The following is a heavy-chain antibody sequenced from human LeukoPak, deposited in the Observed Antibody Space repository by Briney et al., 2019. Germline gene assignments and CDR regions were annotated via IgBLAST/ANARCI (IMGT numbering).Heavy chain of an antibody. CDR2: ICYDGSNK. CDR3: AKNLDQLLLYGFDS. CDR1: VFTFSSYG. V-gene: IGHV3-33*06. J-gene: IGHJ4*02. D-gene: IGHD2-2*01. Sequence: PWRSLRLSCAASVFTFSSYGMHWVRQAPGKGLEWVAVICYDGSNKYYADSVKGRFTISRDNSKNTLYLQMNSLRAEDTAVYYCAKNLDQLLLYGFDSWGPGTLVTVSS.